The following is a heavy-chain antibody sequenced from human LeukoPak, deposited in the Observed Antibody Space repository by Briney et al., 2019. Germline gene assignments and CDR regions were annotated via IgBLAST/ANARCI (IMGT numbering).Heavy chain of an antibody. Sequence: GGPLRLSCTASGFTFSTYGMHWVRQAPGKGLEWVTLISYDGSTKYYSDSVKGRFTLSRDNSKNTLYLQMNSLRAEDTAVYYCASFQTYYYGSGSYSPHFDYWGQGTLVTVSS. D-gene: IGHD3-10*01. J-gene: IGHJ4*02. CDR1: GFTFSTYG. CDR2: ISYDGSTK. CDR3: ASFQTYYYGSGSYSPHFDY. V-gene: IGHV3-30*03.